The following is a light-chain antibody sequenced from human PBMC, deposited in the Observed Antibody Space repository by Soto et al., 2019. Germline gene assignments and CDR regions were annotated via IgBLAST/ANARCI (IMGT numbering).Light chain of an antibody. J-gene: IGKJ1*01. CDR3: XQYNTYWT. V-gene: IGKV1-5*01. CDR1: QSISSW. CDR2: DAS. Sequence: DIQMTQSPSTLSASVGDRVNITCRASQSISSWLAWYQQKPGKAPKLLIYDASSLESGVQSRFSGNGSGTEFTLTIRSLQPDDFATYYCXQYNTYWTXGQGTKVDIK.